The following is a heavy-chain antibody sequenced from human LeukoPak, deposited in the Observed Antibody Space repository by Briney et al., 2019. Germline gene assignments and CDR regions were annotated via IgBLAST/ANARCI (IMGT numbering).Heavy chain of an antibody. Sequence: GGSLRLSCAASGFTFSSYWMTWVRHVPGKGLEWVARIKQDGSEKYYVDSVKGRFTISRDNAKNSLYLQMNSLRAEDTAVYYCARRGYYYDSSGYYLGGFDYWGQGTLVTVSS. CDR2: IKQDGSEK. CDR1: GFTFSSYW. D-gene: IGHD3-22*01. V-gene: IGHV3-7*01. J-gene: IGHJ4*02. CDR3: ARRGYYYDSSGYYLGGFDY.